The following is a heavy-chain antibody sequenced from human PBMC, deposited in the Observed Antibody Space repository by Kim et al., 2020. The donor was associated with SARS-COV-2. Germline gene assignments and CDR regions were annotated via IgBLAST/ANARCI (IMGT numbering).Heavy chain of an antibody. V-gene: IGHV3-73*01. CDR2: T. Sequence: TAYAASVKGRFTISRDDSKNTAYLQMNSLKTEDTAVYYCTSEAYYGMDVWGQGTTVTVSS. CDR3: TSEAYYGMDV. J-gene: IGHJ6*02.